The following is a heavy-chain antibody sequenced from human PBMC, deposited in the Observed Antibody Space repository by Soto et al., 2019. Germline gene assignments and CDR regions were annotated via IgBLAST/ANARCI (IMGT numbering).Heavy chain of an antibody. D-gene: IGHD3-16*02. Sequence: ASVKVSCKASGYTFTSYGISWVRQAPGQGLEWMGWISAYNGNTNYAQKLQGRATMTTDTSTSTAYMELRSLRSDDTAVYYCAREVGTQDYIWGSYRDNWFDPWGQGTLVTVSS. CDR3: AREVGTQDYIWGSYRDNWFDP. J-gene: IGHJ5*02. CDR2: ISAYNGNT. CDR1: GYTFTSYG. V-gene: IGHV1-18*01.